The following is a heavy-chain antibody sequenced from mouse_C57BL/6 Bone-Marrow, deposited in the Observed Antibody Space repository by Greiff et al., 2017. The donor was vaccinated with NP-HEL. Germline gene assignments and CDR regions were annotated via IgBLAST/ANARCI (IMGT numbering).Heavy chain of an antibody. D-gene: IGHD1-1*01. Sequence: VQLKESGPELVKPGASVKMSCKASGYTFTDYNMHWVKQSHGKSLEWIGYINPNNGGTSYNQKFKGKATLTVNKPSSTAYMELRSLTSEDSAVYYCASLYYFYAMDYWGQGTSVTVSS. CDR1: GYTFTDYN. J-gene: IGHJ4*01. CDR3: ASLYYFYAMDY. CDR2: INPNNGGT. V-gene: IGHV1-22*01.